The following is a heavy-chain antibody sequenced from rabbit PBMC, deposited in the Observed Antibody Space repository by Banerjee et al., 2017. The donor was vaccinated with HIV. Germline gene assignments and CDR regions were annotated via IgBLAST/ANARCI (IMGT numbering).Heavy chain of an antibody. Sequence: QEQLEESGGGLVKPEGSLTLTCKASGFDLSTYYYMCWVRQAPGKGLEWIACINTASGTADYASWAKGRFTISKTSSTTVTLQMTSLTAADTATYYCASRYDDYDYALNLWGQGTLVTVS. CDR1: GFDLSTYYY. J-gene: IGHJ4*01. CDR3: ASRYDDYDYALNL. V-gene: IGHV1S45*01. D-gene: IGHD2-1*01. CDR2: INTASGTA.